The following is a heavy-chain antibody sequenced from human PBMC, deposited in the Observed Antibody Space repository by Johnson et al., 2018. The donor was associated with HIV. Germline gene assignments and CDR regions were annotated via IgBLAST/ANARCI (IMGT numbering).Heavy chain of an antibody. D-gene: IGHD6-6*01. CDR3: AKGVRGSSCYDAFDI. V-gene: IGHV3-13*01. J-gene: IGHJ3*02. CDR1: GFTVSTYD. CDR2: IGTAGDT. Sequence: VQLVESGGGLVQPGGSLRLSCAASGFTVSTYDMYWVRQATGKGLEWVSTIGTAGDTYYADSVKGRFTISRDNSKNTLYLQMSSLRADDTAVYYCAKGVRGSSCYDAFDIWGQGTMVTVS.